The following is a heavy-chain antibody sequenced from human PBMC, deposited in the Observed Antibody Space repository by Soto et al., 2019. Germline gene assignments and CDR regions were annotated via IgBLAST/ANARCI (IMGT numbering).Heavy chain of an antibody. J-gene: IGHJ6*02. CDR3: ARGGLLRFLEWFRYGMDV. Sequence: SAKVSCKASGGTFSSYAISWVRQAPGQGLEWMGGIIPIFGTANYAQKFQGRVTITADESTSTAYMELSSLRSEDTAVYYCARGGLLRFLEWFRYGMDVWGQGTTVTVSS. V-gene: IGHV1-69*13. CDR1: GGTFSSYA. D-gene: IGHD3-3*01. CDR2: IIPIFGTA.